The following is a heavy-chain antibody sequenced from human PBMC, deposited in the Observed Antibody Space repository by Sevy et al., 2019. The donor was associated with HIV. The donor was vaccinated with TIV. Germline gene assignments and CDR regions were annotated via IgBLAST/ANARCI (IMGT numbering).Heavy chain of an antibody. CDR3: ARSPPVVVVPGAPSWFDP. Sequence: SETLSLTCAVHDGSFSGYYWNWIRQLPGKGLEWMGEINESGITYYNPSLKSRSTISVDTSKKQFSLKLNSVTAVDSAVYFCARSPPVVVVPGAPSWFDPWGQGTLVTVSS. D-gene: IGHD2-2*01. V-gene: IGHV4-34*01. CDR2: INESGIT. J-gene: IGHJ5*02. CDR1: DGSFSGYY.